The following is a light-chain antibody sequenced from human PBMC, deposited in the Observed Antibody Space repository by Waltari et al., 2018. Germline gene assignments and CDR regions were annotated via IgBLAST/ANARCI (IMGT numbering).Light chain of an antibody. CDR3: YSRDLSVRVV. CDR2: GNN. J-gene: IGLJ2*01. CDR1: IIRTYY. Sequence: SSDLTLDPALSVSLGQTVRITCQGDIIRTYYGTWCRQKPGQAPELVIYGNNNRPSGIPDRFSGSNSGTTASLIIAGAQAEDEADYYCYSRDLSVRVVFGGGTRLTVL. V-gene: IGLV3-19*01.